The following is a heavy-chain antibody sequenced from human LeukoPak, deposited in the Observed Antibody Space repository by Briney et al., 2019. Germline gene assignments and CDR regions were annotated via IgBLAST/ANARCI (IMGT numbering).Heavy chain of an antibody. CDR3: ARTITAATYGMDV. J-gene: IGHJ6*02. V-gene: IGHV3-20*01. D-gene: IGHD6-13*01. CDR2: INWNGGST. Sequence: GGSLRLSCAASGFTFDDYGMSWVRQAPWKGLEWVSGINWNGGSTGYADSVKGRFTISRDNAKNSLYLQMNSLRAEDTALYHCARTITAATYGMDVWGQGTTVTVSS. CDR1: GFTFDDYG.